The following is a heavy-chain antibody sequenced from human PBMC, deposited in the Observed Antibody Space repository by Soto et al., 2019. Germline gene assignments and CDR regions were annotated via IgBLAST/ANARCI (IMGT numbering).Heavy chain of an antibody. J-gene: IGHJ4*02. D-gene: IGHD6-13*01. CDR2: IYYSGST. CDR3: ARKRPGYSSMIDY. CDR1: GGSISSYY. V-gene: IGHV4-59*01. Sequence: SETLSLTCTVSGGSISSYYWSWIRQPPGKGLEWIGYIYYSGSTNYNPSLKSRVTISVDTSKNQFSLKLSSVTAADTAVYYCARKRPGYSSMIDYWGQGTLVTVSS.